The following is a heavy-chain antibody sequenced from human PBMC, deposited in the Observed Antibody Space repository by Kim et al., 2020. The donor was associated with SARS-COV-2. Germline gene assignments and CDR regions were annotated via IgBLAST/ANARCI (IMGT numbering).Heavy chain of an antibody. CDR1: GFTFSSYA. D-gene: IGHD1-26*01. CDR3: AKDLIDSGSYSTIGPSAFDI. V-gene: IGHV3-23*01. J-gene: IGHJ3*02. CDR2: ISGSGGST. Sequence: GGSLRLSCAASGFTFSSYAMSWVRQAPGKGLEWVSAISGSGGSTYYADSVKGRFTISRDNSKNTLYLQMNSLRAEDTAVYYCAKDLIDSGSYSTIGPSAFDIWGQGTMVTVAS.